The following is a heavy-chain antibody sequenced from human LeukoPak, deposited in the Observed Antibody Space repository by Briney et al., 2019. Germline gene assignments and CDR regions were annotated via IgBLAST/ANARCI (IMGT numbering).Heavy chain of an antibody. J-gene: IGHJ4*02. CDR3: ARLRSSGWTRVDY. CDR1: GGSISGFY. V-gene: IGHV4-59*01. Sequence: SETLSLTCTVSGGSISGFYWSWIRQPPGKGLEWIGYMSNNGATTYNPSLKSRVTISIDMSNNHFSLTLKSVTAADKAVYYCARLRSSGWTRVDYWGQGTLVTVSS. CDR2: MSNNGAT. D-gene: IGHD6-19*01.